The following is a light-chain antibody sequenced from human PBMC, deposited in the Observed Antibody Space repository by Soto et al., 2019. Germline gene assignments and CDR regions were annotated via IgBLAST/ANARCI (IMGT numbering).Light chain of an antibody. CDR1: SSDFGGYNY. CDR2: EVS. Sequence: QSALTQPASVSGSPGQSITISCTGTSSDFGGYNYVSWSQQHPGKAPKLVIYEVSNRPSGVSNRFSGSKSGNTASLTISGLQAEDEADYYCFSFTRSSTWVFGGGTKLTVL. CDR3: FSFTRSSTWV. J-gene: IGLJ3*02. V-gene: IGLV2-14*01.